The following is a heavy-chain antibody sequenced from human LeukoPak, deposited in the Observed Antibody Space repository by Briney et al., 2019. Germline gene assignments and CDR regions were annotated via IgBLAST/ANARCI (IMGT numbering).Heavy chain of an antibody. CDR3: ARDPRGGTVDY. Sequence: GGSLRLSCAASGFTFSTYWMHWVRQAPGKGLVWVSRINSDGSSTNYADSVKGRFTISRYNAKNTLYLKMNSLRAEDTAVYYCARDPRGGTVDYWGQGTLVTVSS. V-gene: IGHV3-74*01. J-gene: IGHJ4*02. CDR2: INSDGSST. D-gene: IGHD2-8*02. CDR1: GFTFSTYW.